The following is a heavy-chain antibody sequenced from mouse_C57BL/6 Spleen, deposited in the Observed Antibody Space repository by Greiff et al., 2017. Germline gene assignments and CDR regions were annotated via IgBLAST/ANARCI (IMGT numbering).Heavy chain of an antibody. CDR3: ARYNSAYYRNYY. CDR2: INPNNGGT. Sequence: EVQLQQSGPELVKPGASVKLSCKASGYTFTDYYMNWVKQSHGKSLEWIGDINPNNGGTSYNQKFKGKATLTVDKSSSTAYMELRSLTSEDAAVYCCARYNSAYYRNYYWGQGTTLTVSA. D-gene: IGHD2-5*01. J-gene: IGHJ2*01. CDR1: GYTFTDYY. V-gene: IGHV1-26*01.